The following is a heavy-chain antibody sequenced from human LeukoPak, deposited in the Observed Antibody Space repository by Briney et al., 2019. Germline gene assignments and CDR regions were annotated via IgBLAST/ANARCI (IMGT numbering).Heavy chain of an antibody. CDR1: GFTFSNFA. J-gene: IGHJ4*02. CDR2: ISIDGGST. CDR3: AKDGIVVVTSYYFDY. Sequence: GGSLRLSCAASGFTFSNFAMSWVRQAPGKGLEWVSSISIDGGSTSFADSVKGRFTISRDNAKNSLYLQMNSLRAEDTALYYCAKDGIVVVTSYYFDYWGQGTLVTVSS. D-gene: IGHD3-22*01. V-gene: IGHV3-23*01.